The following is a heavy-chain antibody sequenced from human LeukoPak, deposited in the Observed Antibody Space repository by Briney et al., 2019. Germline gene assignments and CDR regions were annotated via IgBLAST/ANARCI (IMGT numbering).Heavy chain of an antibody. CDR3: ARHETAMVSLAQGWFDP. CDR2: IYYSGST. CDR1: GGSFSGYY. J-gene: IGHJ5*02. D-gene: IGHD5-18*01. Sequence: SETLSLTCAVYGGSFSGYYWSWIRQPPGKGLEWIGSIYYSGSTYYNPSLKSRVTISVDTSKNQFSLKLSSVTAADTAVYYCARHETAMVSLAQGWFDPWGQGTLVTVSS. V-gene: IGHV4-34*01.